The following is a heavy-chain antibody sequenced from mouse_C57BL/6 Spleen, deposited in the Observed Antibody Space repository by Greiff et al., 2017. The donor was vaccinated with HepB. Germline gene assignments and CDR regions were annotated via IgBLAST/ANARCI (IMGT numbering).Heavy chain of an antibody. CDR2: IDPNSGGT. D-gene: IGHD1-1*01. CDR3: AREHGSSLYYAMDD. CDR1: GYTFTSYW. Sequence: QVQLQQPGAELVKPGASVKLSCKASGYTFTSYWMHWVKQRPGRGLEWIGRIDPNSGGTKYNEKLKSKATLTVDKPSSTAYMQLSSLTSEDSAVYYCAREHGSSLYYAMDDWGQGTSVTVSS. V-gene: IGHV1-72*01. J-gene: IGHJ4*01.